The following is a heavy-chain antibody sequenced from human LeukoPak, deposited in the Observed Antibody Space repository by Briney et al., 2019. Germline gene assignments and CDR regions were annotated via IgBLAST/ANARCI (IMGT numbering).Heavy chain of an antibody. CDR2: IYHTGST. Sequence: PSETLSLTCTISGGSVSDYYCSWIRQSPGKGLEWIGYIYHTGSTSYSPSLKSRVTISAYTSQNQFSLKLSSVTAADTAVYYCASRKLGNDYWGQGTLVTVSS. CDR1: GGSVSDYY. CDR3: ASRKLGNDY. J-gene: IGHJ4*02. D-gene: IGHD7-27*01. V-gene: IGHV4-59*02.